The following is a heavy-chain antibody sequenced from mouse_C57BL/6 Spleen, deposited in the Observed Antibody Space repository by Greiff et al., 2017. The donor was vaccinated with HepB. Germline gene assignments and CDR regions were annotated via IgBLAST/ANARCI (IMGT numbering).Heavy chain of an antibody. CDR1: GFTFSSYG. V-gene: IGHV5-6*01. J-gene: IGHJ2*01. CDR3: ARNWDVDFDY. Sequence: EVQLQESGGDLVKPGGSLKLSCAASGFTFSSYGMSWVRQTPDKRLEWVATISSGGSYTYYPDSVKGRFTISRDNAKNTLYLQMSSLKSEDTAMYYCARNWDVDFDYWGQGTTLTVSS. CDR2: ISSGGSYT. D-gene: IGHD4-1*01.